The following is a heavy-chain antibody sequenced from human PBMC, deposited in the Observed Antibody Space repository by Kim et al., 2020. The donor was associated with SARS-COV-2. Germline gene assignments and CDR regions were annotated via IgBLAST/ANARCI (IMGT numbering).Heavy chain of an antibody. CDR1: GFTFSNHD. V-gene: IGHV3-30*18. CDR3: TKGGRQSGRYLPDCDY. CDR2: ISYDGNFK. J-gene: IGHJ4*01. Sequence: GGSLRLSCEASGFTFSNHDIHWVREAPGKGLEWVIGISYDGNFKSYAGSVKGRFSISRDNSKNTLYLQMNSLRAEDTAVYYCTKGGRQSGRYLPDCDYWG. D-gene: IGHD1-26*01.